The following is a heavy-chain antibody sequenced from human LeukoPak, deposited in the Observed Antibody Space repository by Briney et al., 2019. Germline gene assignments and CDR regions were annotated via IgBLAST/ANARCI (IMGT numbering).Heavy chain of an antibody. J-gene: IGHJ6*02. CDR1: GYTFTGYY. Sequence: GASVKVSCKASGYTFTGYYMHWVRQAPGQGLEWMGWINPNSGGTNYAQKFQGWVTMTRDTSISTAYMELSRLRSDDTAVYYCARDNPVEPHQSDSSGWSNYYYGMDDWGQGTTVTVSS. CDR3: ARDNPVEPHQSDSSGWSNYYYGMDD. V-gene: IGHV1-2*04. D-gene: IGHD6-19*01. CDR2: INPNSGGT.